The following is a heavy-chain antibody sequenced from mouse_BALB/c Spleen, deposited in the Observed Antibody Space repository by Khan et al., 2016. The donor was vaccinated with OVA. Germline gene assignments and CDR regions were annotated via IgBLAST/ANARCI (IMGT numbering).Heavy chain of an antibody. J-gene: IGHJ3*01. CDR2: IWSAGST. V-gene: IGHV2-2*02. CDR3: ARRGYDYGRGALFAY. Sequence: QVQLKESGPGLVQPSQSLSITCTVSGFSLSNYSLHWVRQSPGKGLEWLGIIWSAGSTDYNAAFISRLTISKDNSRSQVFVTMNSLQPNVTSNYYGARRGYDYGRGALFAYWGQGTLVTVSA. D-gene: IGHD2-4*01. CDR1: GFSLSNYS.